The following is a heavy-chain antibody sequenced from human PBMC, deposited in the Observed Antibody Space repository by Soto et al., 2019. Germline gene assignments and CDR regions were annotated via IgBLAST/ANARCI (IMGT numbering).Heavy chain of an antibody. CDR1: GFTFSSYA. CDR2: ISGSGGST. Sequence: PGGSLRLSCAASGFTFSSYAMSWVRQAPGKGLEWVSAISGSGGSTYYADSVKGRSTIPRDNSKNTLYLQMNSLRAEDTAVYYCAKDTDYVFDYWGQGTLVTVSS. D-gene: IGHD3-16*01. CDR3: AKDTDYVFDY. V-gene: IGHV3-23*01. J-gene: IGHJ4*02.